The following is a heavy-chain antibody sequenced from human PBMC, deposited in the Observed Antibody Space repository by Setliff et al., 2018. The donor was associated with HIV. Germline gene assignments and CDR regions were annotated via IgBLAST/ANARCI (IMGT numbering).Heavy chain of an antibody. CDR1: GYIFTSYA. D-gene: IGHD3-22*01. V-gene: IGHV1-18*01. CDR2: ITTYKGNT. Sequence: SVKVSCKASGYIFTSYAISWVRQAPGQGLEWMGWITTYKGNTNYAQKFQGRVTMTTDTSTRTVYMDLRSLRSDDTAVYYCMRDPSGYDASGYYPLRWYFDLWGRGTLVTVSS. CDR3: MRDPSGYDASGYYPLRWYFDL. J-gene: IGHJ2*01.